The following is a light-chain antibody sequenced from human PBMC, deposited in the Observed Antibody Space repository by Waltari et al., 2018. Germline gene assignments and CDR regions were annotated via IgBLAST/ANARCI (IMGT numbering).Light chain of an antibody. V-gene: IGKV3-15*01. Sequence: EIVMTQSPATLSVSPGERATLSCRASQSVSSNLAWYQQKPGQAPRLLIYGASTRATSIPARFSGSGSGTEVTLTISSLQSEDFAVYYCQQYNYWYTFGQGTKLEIK. CDR2: GAS. J-gene: IGKJ2*01. CDR3: QQYNYWYT. CDR1: QSVSSN.